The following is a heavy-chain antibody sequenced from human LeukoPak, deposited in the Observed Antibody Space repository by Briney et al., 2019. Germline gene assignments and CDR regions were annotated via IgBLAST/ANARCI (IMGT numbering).Heavy chain of an antibody. CDR1: GYTFTSYG. D-gene: IGHD6-19*01. CDR2: ISAYNGNT. V-gene: IGHV1-18*01. Sequence: SVKVSCKASGYTFTSYGISWVRQAPGQGLEWMGWISAYNGNTNYAQKLQGRVTMTTDTSTSTAYVELRSLRSDDTAVYYCARDQVYSSGWYYFDYWGQGTLVTVSS. J-gene: IGHJ4*02. CDR3: ARDQVYSSGWYYFDY.